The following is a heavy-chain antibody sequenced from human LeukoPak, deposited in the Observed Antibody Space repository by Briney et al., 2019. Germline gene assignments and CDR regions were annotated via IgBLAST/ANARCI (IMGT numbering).Heavy chain of an antibody. V-gene: IGHV3-21*01. CDR1: GFTFSNYS. D-gene: IGHD1-26*01. Sequence: GGSLRLSCAASGFTFSNYSMNWVRQAPGKGLEWVSSISSSSSYIYYADSVKGRFTISRDNAKNSLYLQMNSLRAEDTAVYYCARCLGATRCAFDIWGQGTMVTVSS. CDR3: ARCLGATRCAFDI. J-gene: IGHJ3*02. CDR2: ISSSSSYI.